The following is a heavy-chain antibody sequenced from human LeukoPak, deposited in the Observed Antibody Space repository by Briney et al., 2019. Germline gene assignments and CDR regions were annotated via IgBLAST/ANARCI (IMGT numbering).Heavy chain of an antibody. CDR3: AKDDSGSYYPYYYYMGV. D-gene: IGHD1-26*01. J-gene: IGHJ6*03. CDR1: GFTFSSYG. CDR2: LSGSGGRT. Sequence: GGSLRLSCAASGFTFSSYGMSWVRQAPGKGLEWVSTLSGSGGRTYYADSVKGRFTISRDNSKNTLYLQMNSLRAEDTAVYYCAKDDSGSYYPYYYYMGVWGKGTTVTISS. V-gene: IGHV3-23*01.